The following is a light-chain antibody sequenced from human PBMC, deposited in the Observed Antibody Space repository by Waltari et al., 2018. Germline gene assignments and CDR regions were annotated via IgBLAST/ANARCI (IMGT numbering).Light chain of an antibody. CDR2: NAS. CDR1: QSISTD. CDR3: QQRGSWPLT. J-gene: IGKJ4*01. V-gene: IGKV3-11*01. Sequence: EIVLTQSTATLSLSPGERATLSSRASQSISTDLAWYQQKPGQAPRLLMDNASNRTTGIPARFSGSGTETDFNLTVSSLEPKDFAVYYCQQRGSWPLTLGGGTKVEIK.